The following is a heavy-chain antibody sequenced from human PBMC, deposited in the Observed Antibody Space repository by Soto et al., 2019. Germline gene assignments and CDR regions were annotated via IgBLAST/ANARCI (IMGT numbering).Heavy chain of an antibody. CDR2: ISVNNGNT. CDR3: ARGKSYYDISGYFYSDY. Sequence: QVQLVQSGAEVKKPGASVKVSCKASNYTFSSYGINWVRQAPGQGLEWMGWISVNNGNTNSAQKFQGRFTMTADTSTTTASMELWYLTSDDSAVYYCARGKSYYDISGYFYSDYWGQGTLVTVSS. D-gene: IGHD3-22*01. J-gene: IGHJ4*02. V-gene: IGHV1-18*01. CDR1: NYTFSSYG.